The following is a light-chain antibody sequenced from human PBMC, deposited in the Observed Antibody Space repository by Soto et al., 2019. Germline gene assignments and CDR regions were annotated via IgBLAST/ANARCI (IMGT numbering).Light chain of an antibody. Sequence: EIVLTHSPGTLSLSPGERVSLSCRASQTINRSFLAWYQQKPGQAPRLLIYGASSRATGIPDRFSGSGSGTDFTLTISRLEPGDFAVYYCQQYGNSPRTFGQGTKVDIK. V-gene: IGKV3-20*01. CDR1: QTINRSF. J-gene: IGKJ1*01. CDR2: GAS. CDR3: QQYGNSPRT.